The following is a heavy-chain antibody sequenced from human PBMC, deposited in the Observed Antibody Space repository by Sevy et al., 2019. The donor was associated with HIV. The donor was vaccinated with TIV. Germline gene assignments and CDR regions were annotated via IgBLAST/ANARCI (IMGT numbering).Heavy chain of an antibody. CDR2: IYYNGST. Sequence: SETLSLTCTVSGGSISSYYWSWIRQPPGKGLEWIGYIYYNGSTNYNPSLNSRVTITVDTSKNQFSLKLSSVTAADTAVYYWARDGFRFGRLHYYMDVWGKGTTVTVSS. CDR3: ARDGFRFGRLHYYMDV. J-gene: IGHJ6*03. D-gene: IGHD5-12*01. V-gene: IGHV4-59*01. CDR1: GGSISSYY.